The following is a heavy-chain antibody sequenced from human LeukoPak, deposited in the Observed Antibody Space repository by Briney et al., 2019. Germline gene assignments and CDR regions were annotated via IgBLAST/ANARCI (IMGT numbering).Heavy chain of an antibody. CDR2: ISYDGSNK. J-gene: IGHJ4*02. D-gene: IGHD6-13*01. V-gene: IGHV3-30*18. Sequence: GRSLRLSCAASGFTFSSYGMHWVRQAPGKGLEWVAVISYDGSNKYYADSVKGRFTISRDNSKNTLYLQMNSLRAEDTAVYYCAKAEWQQLVLDYWGQGTLVTVSS. CDR1: GFTFSSYG. CDR3: AKAEWQQLVLDY.